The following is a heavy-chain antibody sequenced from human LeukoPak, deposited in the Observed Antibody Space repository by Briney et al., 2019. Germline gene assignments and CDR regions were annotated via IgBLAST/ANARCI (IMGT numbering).Heavy chain of an antibody. V-gene: IGHV3-9*01. CDR2: ISWNSGSI. D-gene: IGHD2-2*02. CDR3: AKDGCSSTSCYTASAMDV. Sequence: GGSLRLSCAASGFTFDDYAMHWVRQAPGKGLEWVSGISWNSGSIGYADSVKGRFTISRDNAKNSLYLQMNSLRAEDTDLYYCAKDGCSSTSCYTASAMDVWGQGTTVTVSS. CDR1: GFTFDDYA. J-gene: IGHJ6*02.